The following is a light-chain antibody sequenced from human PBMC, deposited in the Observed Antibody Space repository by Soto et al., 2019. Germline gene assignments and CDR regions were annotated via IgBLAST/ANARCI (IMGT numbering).Light chain of an antibody. V-gene: IGKV3-11*01. CDR1: QSVSSY. CDR3: QQRSNWPAT. Sequence: EVVLTQSPATLSLYPGERATLSCRASQSVSSYLAWYQQKPGQAPRLLIYDTSNRATGVPARFSGSGSGTDFTLTISSLEPEDFAVYYCQQRSNWPATFGQGTRPAI. CDR2: DTS. J-gene: IGKJ5*01.